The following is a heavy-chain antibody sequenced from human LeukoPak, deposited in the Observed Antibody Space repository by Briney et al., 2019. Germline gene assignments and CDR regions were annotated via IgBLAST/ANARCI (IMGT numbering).Heavy chain of an antibody. J-gene: IGHJ3*02. CDR1: GGSISSSNW. V-gene: IGHV4-4*02. CDR3: ARHWGAFDI. CDR2: SYHSGGT. D-gene: IGHD3-16*01. Sequence: SGTLSLTCAVSGGSISSSNWWSWVRQPPGKGLEWIGESYHSGGTNYNPSLKSRVNILVDTSKKQFSLKLSSVNAADTAVYYCARHWGAFDIWGQGTMVTVSS.